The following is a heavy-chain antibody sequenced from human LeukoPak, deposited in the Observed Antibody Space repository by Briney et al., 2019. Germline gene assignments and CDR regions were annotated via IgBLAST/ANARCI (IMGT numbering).Heavy chain of an antibody. V-gene: IGHV5-51*01. J-gene: IGHJ5*02. CDR1: GSRFTSYW. CDR3: ARTVVVVAAGDNWFDP. D-gene: IGHD2-15*01. CDR2: IYPGDSDT. Sequence: GGPLKISCKGSGSRFTSYWIGWVRQLPGKGLEWMGIIYPGDSDTRYSPSFQGQVTISADKSISTAYLQWSSLKASDTAMYYCARTVVVVAAGDNWFDPWGQGTLVTVSS.